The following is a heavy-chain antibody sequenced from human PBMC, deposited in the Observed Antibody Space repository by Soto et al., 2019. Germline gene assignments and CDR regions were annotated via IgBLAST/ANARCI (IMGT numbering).Heavy chain of an antibody. V-gene: IGHV4-59*02. J-gene: IGHJ4*02. CDR3: ARDHVVETNYGFFDY. D-gene: IGHD2-15*01. CDR2: MYHSGSS. CDR1: GGSVSNYY. Sequence: PSETLSLTCTVSGGSVSNYYWSWIRQPPGKGLEWIGYMYHSGSSNYNPSLKRRVNISVDTSKNQVSLDVTSVIAADTAVYYCARDHVVETNYGFFDYWGQGILVTVSS.